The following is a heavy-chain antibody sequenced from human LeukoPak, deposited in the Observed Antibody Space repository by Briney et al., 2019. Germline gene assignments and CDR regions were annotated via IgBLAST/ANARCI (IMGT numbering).Heavy chain of an antibody. CDR2: IYSGGSI. D-gene: IGHD2-15*01. V-gene: IGHV3-66*01. Sequence: HPWGSLRLSCAASGFTFRNYAMSWVRQAPGKGLEWVSDIYSGGSIYYADSVKGRFTISRDNSKNTLYLQMNSLRAEDTAVYYCARDWASRHPLMVAVTQGDYWGQGTLVTVSS. CDR1: GFTFRNYA. J-gene: IGHJ4*02. CDR3: ARDWASRHPLMVAVTQGDY.